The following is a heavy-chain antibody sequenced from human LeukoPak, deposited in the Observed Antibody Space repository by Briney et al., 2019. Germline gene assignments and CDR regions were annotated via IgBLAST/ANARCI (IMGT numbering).Heavy chain of an antibody. V-gene: IGHV3-7*01. CDR1: GFTFSSYS. D-gene: IGHD7-27*01. J-gene: IGHJ4*02. CDR2: INQDGSET. CDR3: ARDGDAPGLYFDY. Sequence: GGSLRLSCAASGFTFSSYSMNWVRQAPGKGLEWVASINQDGSETYYVDSVKGRFTISRDNAKNSLYLQMNSLRAEDTAVYYCARDGDAPGLYFDYWGQGTLVTVSS.